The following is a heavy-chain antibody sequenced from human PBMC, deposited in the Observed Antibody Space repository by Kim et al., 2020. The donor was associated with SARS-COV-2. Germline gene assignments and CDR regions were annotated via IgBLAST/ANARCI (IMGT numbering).Heavy chain of an antibody. Sequence: ADSVKGRFTISRADAKNSLYLQMNSLGAEDTALYYCVKVVRRGEPVYFDYWGQGTLVTVSS. J-gene: IGHJ4*02. V-gene: IGHV3-9*01. CDR3: VKVVRRGEPVYFDY. D-gene: IGHD3-10*02.